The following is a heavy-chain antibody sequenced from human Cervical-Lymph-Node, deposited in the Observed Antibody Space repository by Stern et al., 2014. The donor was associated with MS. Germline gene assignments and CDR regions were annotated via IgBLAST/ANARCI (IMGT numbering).Heavy chain of an antibody. CDR3: AREVAGHRLGMMDV. CDR1: GNTFPNYY. CDR2: INPSGGST. J-gene: IGHJ6*02. D-gene: IGHD6-19*01. V-gene: IGHV1-46*01. Sequence: VQLVQSGAEVKKPGASVTVSHTASGNTFPNYYMQWVRQPPGQGLKCTGIINPSGGSTSYAQKFQGRVTMTRDTSTSTVYMEVSSLRSEDTAVYYCAREVAGHRLGMMDVWGQGTTVTVSS.